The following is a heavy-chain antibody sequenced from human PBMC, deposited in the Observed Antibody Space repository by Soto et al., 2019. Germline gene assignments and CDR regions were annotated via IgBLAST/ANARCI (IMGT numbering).Heavy chain of an antibody. J-gene: IGHJ2*01. V-gene: IGHV3-23*01. CDR2: IHGDGDYS. Sequence: EVQLLDSGGGLVQPGGALRLSCAASGFMFSCCAMSWVRQATGKGLEWVSTIHGDGDYSHYTDSVEGRFTISRDNSRNTLYLQMNSLRGDDTAVYYCAKTRGGGSYTNWSFAVWGRGTLVTVSS. CDR1: GFMFSCCA. CDR3: AKTRGGGSYTNWSFAV. D-gene: IGHD1-26*01.